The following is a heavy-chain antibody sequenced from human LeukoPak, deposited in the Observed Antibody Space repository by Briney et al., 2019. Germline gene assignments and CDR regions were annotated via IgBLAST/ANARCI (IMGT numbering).Heavy chain of an antibody. D-gene: IGHD2-2*01. V-gene: IGHV3-64*01. CDR1: GLTFSSYA. J-gene: IGHJ6*02. CDR2: ISSNGGST. Sequence: GGSLRLSCAASGLTFSSYAMHWVRQAPGKGLEYVSAISSNGGSTYYANSVKGRFTISRDNSKNTLYLQMGSLRAEDMAVYYCARDIVVVPAAVWSYYGMDVWGQGTTVTVSS. CDR3: ARDIVVVPAAVWSYYGMDV.